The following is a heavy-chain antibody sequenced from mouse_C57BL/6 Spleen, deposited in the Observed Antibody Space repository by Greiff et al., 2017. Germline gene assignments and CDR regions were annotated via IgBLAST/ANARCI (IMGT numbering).Heavy chain of an antibody. J-gene: IGHJ2*01. CDR1: GYTFTSYW. D-gene: IGHD1-1*01. CDR3: ARRDYYGSSYGGYFDY. V-gene: IGHV1-55*01. Sequence: VKLMESGAELVKPGASVKMSCKASGYTFTSYWITWVKQRPGQGLEWIGDIYPGSGSTNYNEKFKSKATLTVDTSSSTAYMQLSSLTSEDSAVYYCARRDYYGSSYGGYFDYWGQGTTLTVSS. CDR2: IYPGSGST.